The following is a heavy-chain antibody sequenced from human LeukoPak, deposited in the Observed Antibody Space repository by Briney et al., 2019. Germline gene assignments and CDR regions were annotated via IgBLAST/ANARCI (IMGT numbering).Heavy chain of an antibody. Sequence: GASVKVSCKVSGYTLTELSMHWVRQAPGQGLEWMGMIYPRDGSTSYAQKFQGRVTVTRDTSTSTVHMELSGLRSEDTAVYYCARDQEGLDYWGQGTLVTVSS. J-gene: IGHJ4*02. CDR2: IYPRDGST. V-gene: IGHV1-46*01. CDR3: ARDQEGLDY. CDR1: GYTLTELS.